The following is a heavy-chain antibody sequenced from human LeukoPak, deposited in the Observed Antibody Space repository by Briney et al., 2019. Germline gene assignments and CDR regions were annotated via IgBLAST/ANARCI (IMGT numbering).Heavy chain of an antibody. CDR2: IWYDGSNK. V-gene: IGHV3-33*01. J-gene: IGHJ4*02. CDR1: GFTFSSYG. D-gene: IGHD6-19*01. Sequence: GGSLRLSCAASGFTFSSYGMHWVRQAPGKGLEWVAVIWYDGSNKYYADSVKGRFTISRDNSKNTLYLQVNSLRAEDTAVYYCARDTGIAMGSPFDYWGQGTLVTVSS. CDR3: ARDTGIAMGSPFDY.